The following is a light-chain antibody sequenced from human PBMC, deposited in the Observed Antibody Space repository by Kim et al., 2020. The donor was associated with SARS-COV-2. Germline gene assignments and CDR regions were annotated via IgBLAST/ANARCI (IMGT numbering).Light chain of an antibody. CDR3: QAWVSSTVV. CDR2: QDR. J-gene: IGLJ2*01. Sequence: SYELTQPPSVSVSPGQTASITCSGDKLGDKYACWYQQKPGQSPVLVIYQDRKRPSGIPERFSGSNSGNTATLTISGPQAMDEADYYCQAWVSSTVVFGGG. V-gene: IGLV3-1*01. CDR1: KLGDKY.